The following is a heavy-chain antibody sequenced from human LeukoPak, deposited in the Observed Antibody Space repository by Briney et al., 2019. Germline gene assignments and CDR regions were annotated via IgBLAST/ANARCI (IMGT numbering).Heavy chain of an antibody. J-gene: IGHJ3*02. CDR1: GGSISSGSYY. D-gene: IGHD2-15*01. CDR3: AREISLDLVTFDI. Sequence: SETLSLTCTVSGGSISSGSYYWSWIRQPAGKGLEWIGRIYTSGSTNYNPSLKSRVTISVDTSKNQFSLKLSSVTAADTAVYYCAREISLDLVTFDIWGQGTMVTVSS. CDR2: IYTSGST. V-gene: IGHV4-61*02.